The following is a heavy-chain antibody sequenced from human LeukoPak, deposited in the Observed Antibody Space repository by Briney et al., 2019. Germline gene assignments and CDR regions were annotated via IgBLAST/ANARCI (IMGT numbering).Heavy chain of an antibody. J-gene: IGHJ4*02. CDR1: GFTFSSHA. CDR3: GRVGEYGYCVVGTCFSPFDH. Sequence: GGSLGLSCAASGFTFSSHAMSWVRQAPGRGLEWVSVISGSGYSTNYADSVKGRFTISRDDSKNTLYLQMNSLRAEDTAIYYCGRVGEYGYCVVGTCFSPFDHWGQGALVTVSS. V-gene: IGHV3-23*01. CDR2: ISGSGYST. D-gene: IGHD2-2*03.